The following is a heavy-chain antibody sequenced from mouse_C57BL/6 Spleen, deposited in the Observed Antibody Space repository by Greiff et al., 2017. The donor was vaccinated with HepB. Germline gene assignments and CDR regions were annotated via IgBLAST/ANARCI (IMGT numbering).Heavy chain of an antibody. CDR1: GYTFTDYY. D-gene: IGHD2-1*01. CDR3: ARWDYGNSYYAMDY. CDR2: IYPGSGNT. Sequence: LMESGPELVKPGASVKISCKASGYTFTDYYINWVKQRPGQGLEWIGWIYPGSGNTKYNEKFKGKATLTVDTSSSTAYMQLSSLTSEDSAVYFCARWDYGNSYYAMDYWGQGTSVTVSS. J-gene: IGHJ4*01. V-gene: IGHV1-84*01.